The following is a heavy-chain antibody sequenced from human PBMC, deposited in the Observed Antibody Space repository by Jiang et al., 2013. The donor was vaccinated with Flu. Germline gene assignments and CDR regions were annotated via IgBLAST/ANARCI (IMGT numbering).Heavy chain of an antibody. CDR1: GGPLSGHN. CDR3: ARWGGCNFGDYFDY. Sequence: LLKPSETLFLTCAVYGGPLSGHNLRWIRQPPGKGLEWIGEVDHGGSTYYNSSLKSRVTIAVDTSKNQFSLQLISVTAADTATYYCARWGGCNFGDYFDYWGQGTLVT. CDR2: VDHGGST. V-gene: IGHV4-34*01. D-gene: IGHD3-16*01. J-gene: IGHJ4*02.